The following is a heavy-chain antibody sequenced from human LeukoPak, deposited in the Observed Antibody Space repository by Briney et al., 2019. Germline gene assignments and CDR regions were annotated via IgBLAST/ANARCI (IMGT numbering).Heavy chain of an antibody. CDR1: GGSISSYY. CDR3: ARDVANCGGDCYLAGDAFDI. V-gene: IGHV4-59*01. J-gene: IGHJ3*02. CDR2: IYYSGST. D-gene: IGHD2-21*02. Sequence: SETLSLTCTVSGGSISSYYWSWIRQPPGKGLEWIGYIYYSGSTNYNPSLKSRVTISVDTSKNQFSLKLSSVTAADTAVYYCARDVANCGGDCYLAGDAFDIWGRGTMVSVSS.